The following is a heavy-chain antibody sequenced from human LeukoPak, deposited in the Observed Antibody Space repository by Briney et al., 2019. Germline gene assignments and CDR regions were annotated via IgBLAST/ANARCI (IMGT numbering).Heavy chain of an antibody. D-gene: IGHD2-21*02. Sequence: ETLSLTCAVYGGSFSGYYWSWIRQPPGKGLEWVSGISGSGGSTYYADSVKGRFTISRDNSRNTLYLQMNSLRAEDTAVYYCAKGPDCGGDCYLYYFDYWGQGTLVTVSS. CDR3: AKGPDCGGDCYLYYFDY. J-gene: IGHJ4*02. CDR1: GGSFSGYY. CDR2: ISGSGGST. V-gene: IGHV3-23*01.